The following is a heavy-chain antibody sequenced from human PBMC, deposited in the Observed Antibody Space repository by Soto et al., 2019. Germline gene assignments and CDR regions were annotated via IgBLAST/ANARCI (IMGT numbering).Heavy chain of an antibody. J-gene: IGHJ4*02. CDR2: IDNNGVT. CDR1: GGSVYSNGHY. CDR3: GKILVGATGHTDADS. D-gene: IGHD2-15*01. V-gene: IGHV4-39*01. Sequence: SETLSLTCIVSGGSVYSNGHYWGWIRQPPGKGLGWIGSIDNNGVTNYNSSLKSRVTISRDTSKNQFSLRLTSVTAADTAVYYCGKILVGATGHTDADSWGPGTLVTVSS.